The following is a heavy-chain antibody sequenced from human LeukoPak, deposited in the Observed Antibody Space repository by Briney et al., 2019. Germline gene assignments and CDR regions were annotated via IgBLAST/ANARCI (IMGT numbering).Heavy chain of an antibody. D-gene: IGHD6-19*01. J-gene: IGHJ4*02. CDR3: AKQVSGQWLTPDSG. CDR1: GFTFSSYS. V-gene: IGHV3-21*01. Sequence: GGSLRLSCAASGFTFSSYSMHWVRQAPGKGLEWVSSISTSSSYIYYGDSVKGRFTISRDNAKKSLYVQMNSLRAEDTAVYYCAKQVSGQWLTPDSGWGQGTLVTVSS. CDR2: ISTSSSYI.